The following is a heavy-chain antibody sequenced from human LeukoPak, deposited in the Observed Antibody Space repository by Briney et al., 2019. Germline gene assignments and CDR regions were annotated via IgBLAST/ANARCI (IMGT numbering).Heavy chain of an antibody. V-gene: IGHV1-46*03. CDR3: ARGDKLRFLEFYCYYMDV. Sequence: GASVKVSCKASGYTFTSYYMHWVRQAPGQGLEWMGIINPSGGSTSYAQKFQGRVTMTRDTSTSTVYMELSSLRSEDTAVYYCARGDKLRFLEFYCYYMDVWGKGTTVTVSS. J-gene: IGHJ6*03. CDR2: INPSGGST. CDR1: GYTFTSYY. D-gene: IGHD3-3*01.